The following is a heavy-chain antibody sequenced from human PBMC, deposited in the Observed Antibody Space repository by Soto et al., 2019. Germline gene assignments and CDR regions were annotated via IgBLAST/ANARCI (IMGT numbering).Heavy chain of an antibody. D-gene: IGHD7-27*01. CDR3: ALGWYFDL. J-gene: IGHJ2*01. V-gene: IGHV3-23*01. Sequence: EVQLLESGGGLVQPGGSLRLSCAASGFTFSSYALSWARQAPGKGLEWVSGISCSGGSTYYADSVKGRFTISRDDSKNTLYLQMNSLRAEDTAVYYCALGWYFDLWGRGTLVSVSS. CDR2: ISCSGGST. CDR1: GFTFSSYA.